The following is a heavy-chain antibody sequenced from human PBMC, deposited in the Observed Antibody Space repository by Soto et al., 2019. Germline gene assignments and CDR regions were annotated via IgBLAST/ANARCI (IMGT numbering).Heavy chain of an antibody. CDR1: GGSISSYY. V-gene: IGHV4-59*01. Sequence: SETLSLTCTVSGGSISSYYWSWIRQPPGKGLEWIGYIYYSGSTNYNPSLKSRVTISVDTSKNQFSLKLSSVTAADTAVYYCARDTSDYIWGSYRSYYYYYYMDVWGKGTTVTVSS. J-gene: IGHJ6*03. D-gene: IGHD3-16*02. CDR2: IYYSGST. CDR3: ARDTSDYIWGSYRSYYYYYYMDV.